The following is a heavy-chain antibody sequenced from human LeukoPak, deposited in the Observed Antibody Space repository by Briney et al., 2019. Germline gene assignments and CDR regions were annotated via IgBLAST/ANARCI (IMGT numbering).Heavy chain of an antibody. CDR1: GFTFSDYY. V-gene: IGHV3-11*04. J-gene: IGHJ6*02. CDR3: AREIRARAEWLLYYYYGMDV. Sequence: PGGSLRLSCAASGFTFSDYYMSWIRQAPGKGLEWLSYITGSGSTIYYADSVKGRFTISRDNSKNTLYLQMNSLRAEDTAVYYCAREIRARAEWLLYYYYGMDVWGQGTTVTVSS. D-gene: IGHD3-3*01. CDR2: ITGSGSTI.